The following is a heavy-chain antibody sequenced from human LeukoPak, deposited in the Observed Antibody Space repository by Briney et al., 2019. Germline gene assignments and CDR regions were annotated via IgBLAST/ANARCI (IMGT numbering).Heavy chain of an antibody. Sequence: GGSLRLSCVVSGITLSNYGMSWVRQAPGKGLEWVAGISDRGGSTNYADSVKGRFTISRDNPKNTLYLQMNSLRSEDTAVYFCAKRGVVIRAVLVVGFHKEAYYLDSWGQGALVTVSS. J-gene: IGHJ4*02. CDR3: AKRGVVIRAVLVVGFHKEAYYLDS. CDR1: GITLSNYG. CDR2: ISDRGGST. D-gene: IGHD2-15*01. V-gene: IGHV3-23*01.